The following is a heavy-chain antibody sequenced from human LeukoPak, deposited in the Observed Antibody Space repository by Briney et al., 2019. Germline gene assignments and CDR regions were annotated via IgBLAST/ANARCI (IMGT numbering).Heavy chain of an antibody. CDR1: GYTFTSYD. Sequence: ASVKVSCKASGYTFTSYDINWVRQATGRGLEWMGWMNPNSGNTGYAQKFQGRVTITRNTSISTAYMELSSLRSEDTAVYYCARVRYSGYGGEVDYWGQGTLVTVSS. D-gene: IGHD5-12*01. J-gene: IGHJ4*02. CDR2: MNPNSGNT. CDR3: ARVRYSGYGGEVDY. V-gene: IGHV1-8*03.